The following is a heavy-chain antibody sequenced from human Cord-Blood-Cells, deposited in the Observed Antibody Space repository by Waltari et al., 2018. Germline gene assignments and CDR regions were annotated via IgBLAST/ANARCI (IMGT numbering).Heavy chain of an antibody. CDR1: GGSISSYY. V-gene: IGHV4-59*01. CDR2: IYYSGST. J-gene: IGHJ4*02. D-gene: IGHD1-1*01. Sequence: QVQLQESGPGLVKPSETLSLTCTVSGGSISSYYWSWIRQPPGKGLEWIGYIYYSGSTNYNPSLKSRVTISVDTSKNQFSLKLGSVTAADTAVYYCARARASNWNYVEYWGQGTLVTVSS. CDR3: ARARASNWNYVEY.